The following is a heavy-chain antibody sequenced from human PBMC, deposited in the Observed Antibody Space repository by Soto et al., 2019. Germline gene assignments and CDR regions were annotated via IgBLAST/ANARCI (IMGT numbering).Heavy chain of an antibody. Sequence: EVQLVESGGGLGQPGGSLRLSCAASGFTFNDFSINWVRQAPGKGLEWISNIRGSGSPTFYADSVRGRFTISRDNAQNSLYLQMNSLRDEDTAVYYCVRDQIYAIDFWGQGSVVTVSS. V-gene: IGHV3-48*02. CDR3: VRDQIYAIDF. D-gene: IGHD2-2*01. CDR1: GFTFNDFS. CDR2: IRGSGSPT. J-gene: IGHJ4*02.